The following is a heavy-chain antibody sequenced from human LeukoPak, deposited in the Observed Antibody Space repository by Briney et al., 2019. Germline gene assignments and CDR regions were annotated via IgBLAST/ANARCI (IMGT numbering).Heavy chain of an antibody. J-gene: IGHJ6*03. D-gene: IGHD2-2*02. Sequence: GASVKVSCKASGYTFTGYYMHWVRQAPGQGLEWMGWINPNSGGTNYAQKFQGRVTMTRDTSISTAYMELSRLRSDDTAVYYCARTVPAAIQNYYYYMDVWGKGTTVTVSS. CDR1: GYTFTGYY. CDR3: ARTVPAAIQNYYYYMDV. CDR2: INPNSGGT. V-gene: IGHV1-2*02.